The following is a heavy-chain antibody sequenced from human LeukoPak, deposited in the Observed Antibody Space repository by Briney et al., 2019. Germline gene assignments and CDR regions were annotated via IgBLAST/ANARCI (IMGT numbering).Heavy chain of an antibody. CDR1: GGSISSYY. CDR3: AREIITLVRGVIIFYGMDV. Sequence: SETLSLTCTVSGGSISSYYWSWIRPPPGKGLEWIGHLYYSGSTNYNPSLKSRVTISVDTSKSQFSLKLSSVTAADTAVYYCAREIITLVRGVIIFYGMDVWGQGTTVTVSS. V-gene: IGHV4-59*01. J-gene: IGHJ6*02. D-gene: IGHD3-10*01. CDR2: LYYSGST.